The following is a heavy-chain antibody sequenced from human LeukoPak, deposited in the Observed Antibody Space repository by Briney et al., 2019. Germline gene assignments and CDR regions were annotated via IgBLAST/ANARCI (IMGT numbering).Heavy chain of an antibody. CDR1: GGSISSGCYS. J-gene: IGHJ5*02. V-gene: IGHV4-30-2*01. Sequence: SQTLSLTCAVSGGSISSGCYSGSWIRQPPGKGLEWIGYIYHSGSTYYNPSLKSRVTISVDRSKNQFSLKLSSVTAADTAVYYCARASYPMVRGVNSFDPWGPGTLVTVSS. CDR2: IYHSGST. D-gene: IGHD3-10*01. CDR3: ARASYPMVRGVNSFDP.